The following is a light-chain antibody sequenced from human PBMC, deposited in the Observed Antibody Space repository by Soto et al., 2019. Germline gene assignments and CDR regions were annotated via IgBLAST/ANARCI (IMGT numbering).Light chain of an antibody. CDR2: DAS. J-gene: IGKJ1*01. Sequence: DIQMTQSPSSLSASVGDRVTITCQASQDISNYLNWYQQKPGKAPKLLIYDASNLETGVPSRFSGSGSGTDFTFTISRLEPEDFAVYYCQQYGSSPRTFGQGTKVDIK. CDR3: QQYGSSPRT. CDR1: QDISNY. V-gene: IGKV1-33*01.